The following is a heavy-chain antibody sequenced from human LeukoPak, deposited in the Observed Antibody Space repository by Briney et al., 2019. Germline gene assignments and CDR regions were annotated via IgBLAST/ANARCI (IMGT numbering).Heavy chain of an antibody. Sequence: GGSLRLSCAASGFTFSSYWMDWVRHAPGKGVGWVSRIKSDGSNTNYADSVKGGFTISREKAKKTLHMQMNRVRAEDTAVYYCARGGYYGSGRYYFDSWGQGTLVTVSS. CDR2: IKSDGSNT. CDR3: ARGGYYGSGRYYFDS. V-gene: IGHV3-74*01. D-gene: IGHD3-3*01. J-gene: IGHJ4*02. CDR1: GFTFSSYW.